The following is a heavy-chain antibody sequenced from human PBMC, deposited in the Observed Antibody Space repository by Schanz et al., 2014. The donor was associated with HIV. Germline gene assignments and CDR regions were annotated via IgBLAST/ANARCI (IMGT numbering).Heavy chain of an antibody. J-gene: IGHJ6*02. Sequence: QVHLVQSGAEVKKPGASVKVSCKASGYTFSGYYIHWVRQAPGQGLEWMGWMNPNRGNAGFAQNFQGRVTLTRDTSITTAYMELTSLRPEDTAVYYCARRRGWGSYRYFPYGLDVWGQGTTVTVSS. D-gene: IGHD3-16*02. CDR1: GYTFSGYY. V-gene: IGHV1-8*02. CDR2: MNPNRGNA. CDR3: ARRRGWGSYRYFPYGLDV.